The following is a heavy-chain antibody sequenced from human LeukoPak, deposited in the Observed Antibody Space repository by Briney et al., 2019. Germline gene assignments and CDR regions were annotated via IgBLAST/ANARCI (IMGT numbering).Heavy chain of an antibody. Sequence: PGGSLRLSCAASGFTFSDYYMSWIRQAPGKGLEWVSYISSSGSTIYYADSVKGRFTISRDNAKNSLYLQMNSLRAEDTAVYYCARVDILTANAFDIWGQGTMVTVSS. CDR2: ISSSGSTI. CDR3: ARVDILTANAFDI. CDR1: GFTFSDYY. J-gene: IGHJ3*02. D-gene: IGHD3-9*01. V-gene: IGHV3-11*01.